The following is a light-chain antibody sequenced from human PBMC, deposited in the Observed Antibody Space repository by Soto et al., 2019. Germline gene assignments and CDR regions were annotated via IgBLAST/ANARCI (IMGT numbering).Light chain of an antibody. CDR3: AAWDDSLSGSYV. CDR2: SNN. J-gene: IGLJ1*01. CDR1: SSNIGSNY. V-gene: IGLV1-47*02. Sequence: QSVLTQPPSVSGAPGQRVTISCSGSSSNIGSNYVYWYQQLPGTAPKLLIYSNNQRPSGVPDRFSGSKSGTSASLAISGLRSEDEADYYCAAWDDSLSGSYVFGTGTKVTVL.